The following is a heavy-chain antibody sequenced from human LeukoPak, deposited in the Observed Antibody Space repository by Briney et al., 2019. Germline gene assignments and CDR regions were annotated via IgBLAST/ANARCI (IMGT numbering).Heavy chain of an antibody. CDR1: GYTFTGYY. V-gene: IGHV1-2*02. D-gene: IGHD6-6*01. J-gene: IGHJ4*02. Sequence: ASVKVSCKASGYTFTGYYMHWVRQASGQGLEWMGWINPNSGGTNYAQKFQGRVTMTRDTSISTAYMELSRLRSDDTAVYYCASSYSSSSSPPHYWGQGTLVTVSS. CDR3: ASSYSSSSSPPHY. CDR2: INPNSGGT.